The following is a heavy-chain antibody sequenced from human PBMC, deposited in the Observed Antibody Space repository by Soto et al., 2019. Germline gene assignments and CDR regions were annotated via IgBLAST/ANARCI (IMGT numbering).Heavy chain of an antibody. CDR2: IYYSGST. D-gene: IGHD6-13*01. J-gene: IGHJ4*02. Sequence: KPSETLSLTCTVSGGSISSYYWSWIRQPPGKGLEWIGYIYYSGSTNYNPSLKSRVTISVDTSKNQFSLKLSSVTAADTAVYYCARTYSSSWSPYYFDYWGQGTLVTVSS. CDR1: GGSISSYY. V-gene: IGHV4-59*01. CDR3: ARTYSSSWSPYYFDY.